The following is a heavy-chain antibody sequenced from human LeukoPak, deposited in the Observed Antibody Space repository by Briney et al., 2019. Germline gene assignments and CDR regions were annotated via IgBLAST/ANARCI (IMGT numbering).Heavy chain of an antibody. V-gene: IGHV4-34*01. D-gene: IGHD3-10*01. Sequence: PSETLSLTCAVYGGSFSGYYWSWIRQPPGKGLEWIGEINHSGSTNYNPSLKSRVTISVDTSKNQFSLKLSSVTAADTAVYYCARDLGRYYGSGSYREYYYYYMDVWGKGTTVTVSS. CDR3: ARDLGRYYGSGSYREYYYYYMDV. J-gene: IGHJ6*03. CDR1: GGSFSGYY. CDR2: INHSGST.